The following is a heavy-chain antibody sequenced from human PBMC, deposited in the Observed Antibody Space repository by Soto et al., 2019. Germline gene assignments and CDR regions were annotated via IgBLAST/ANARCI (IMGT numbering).Heavy chain of an antibody. J-gene: IGHJ5*02. CDR1: GFSLSTSGVG. V-gene: IGHV2-5*01. CDR2: IYWNDDK. D-gene: IGHD3-10*01. Sequence: SGPRLVNPTQTLTLTCTFSGFSLSTSGVGVGWIRQPPGKALEWLALIYWNDDKRYSPSLKSRLTITKDTSKNQVVLTMTNMDPVDTATYYCAHSHRRYYGSGSYYHHWGQGTLVTVSS. CDR3: AHSHRRYYGSGSYYHH.